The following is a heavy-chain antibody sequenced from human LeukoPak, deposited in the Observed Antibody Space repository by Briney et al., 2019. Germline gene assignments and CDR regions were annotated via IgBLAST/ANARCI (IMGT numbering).Heavy chain of an antibody. D-gene: IGHD2-2*01. Sequence: SETLSLTCTVSGGSISTDTYHWSWIRQPAGKGLEWIGHISTSGNTNYNPSLKSRVTISVDTSKNQFSLKLSSVTAADTAVYYCARDQEAYRSSTSCYEYYYYMDVWGKGTTVTISS. J-gene: IGHJ6*03. V-gene: IGHV4-61*09. CDR2: ISTSGNT. CDR1: GGSISTDTYH. CDR3: ARDQEAYRSSTSCYEYYYYMDV.